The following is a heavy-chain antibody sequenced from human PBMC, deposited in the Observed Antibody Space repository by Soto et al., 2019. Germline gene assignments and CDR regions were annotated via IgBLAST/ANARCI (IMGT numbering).Heavy chain of an antibody. V-gene: IGHV4-59*08. CDR3: ARKYCSSTHCCHYFDY. Sequence: SETLSLTCTVSGGSISGHYWSWIRQPPGKGLEWIGYMYYGGSTNYSPSLKSRITISMDTSKSQFSLKLTSLTAADTAVYYCARKYCSSTHCCHYFDYWGQGTLVTVSS. J-gene: IGHJ4*02. CDR2: MYYGGST. D-gene: IGHD2-2*01. CDR1: GGSISGHY.